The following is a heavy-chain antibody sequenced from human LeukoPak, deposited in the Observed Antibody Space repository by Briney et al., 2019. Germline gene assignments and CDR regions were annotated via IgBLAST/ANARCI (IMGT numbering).Heavy chain of an antibody. J-gene: IGHJ5*02. V-gene: IGHV4-34*01. CDR2: INHSGST. CDR1: GGSFSGYY. CDR3: ARGRLYYYGSGEYNWFDP. Sequence: SETLSLTCAVYGGSFSGYYWSWIRQPPGKGLEWIGEINHSGSTNYNPSLKSRVTISVGTSKNQFSLKLSSVTAADTAVYYCARGRLYYYGSGEYNWFDPWGQGTLVTVSS. D-gene: IGHD3-10*01.